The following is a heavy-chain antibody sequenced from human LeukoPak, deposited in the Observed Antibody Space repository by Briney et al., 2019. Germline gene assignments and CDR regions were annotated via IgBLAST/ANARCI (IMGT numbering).Heavy chain of an antibody. D-gene: IGHD3-16*01. CDR2: IKQDGSEK. CDR3: ARDRGGSDAFDI. V-gene: IGHV3-7*01. CDR1: GFTFSSYW. J-gene: IGHJ3*02. Sequence: GGSLRLSCAPYGFTFSSYWMSWVRQAPGKGLEWVANIKQDGSEKYYVDSVKGRFTISRDNAKNSLYLQMNSLRAEDTAVYYCARDRGGSDAFDIWGQGTMVTVSS.